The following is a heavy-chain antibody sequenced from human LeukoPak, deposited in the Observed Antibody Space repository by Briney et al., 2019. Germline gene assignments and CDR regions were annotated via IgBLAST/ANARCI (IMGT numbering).Heavy chain of an antibody. J-gene: IGHJ5*02. CDR1: GHTFTGYY. CDR3: ARSMVRGVIINWFDP. V-gene: IGHV1-2*02. Sequence: ASVKVSCKASGHTFTGYYMHWVRQAPGQGLAWMGWINPNSGGTNYAQKFQGRVTMTRDTSISTAYMELSRLRSDDTAVYYCARSMVRGVIINWFDPWGQGTLVTVSS. D-gene: IGHD3-10*01. CDR2: INPNSGGT.